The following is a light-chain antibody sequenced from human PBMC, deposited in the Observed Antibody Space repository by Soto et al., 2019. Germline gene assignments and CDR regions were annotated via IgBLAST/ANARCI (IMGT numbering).Light chain of an antibody. J-gene: IGKJ1*01. CDR3: QQYGGSPGT. CDR2: GAS. CDR1: QSVSSSY. Sequence: EIVLTQSPGTLSLSPGGSATLSCRASQSVSSSYLAWYQQKPGQAPRLLIYGASSRATGIPDRFSGSGSGTDFPLTISRLEPEDFAVYYCQQYGGSPGTFGQGTKLETK. V-gene: IGKV3-20*01.